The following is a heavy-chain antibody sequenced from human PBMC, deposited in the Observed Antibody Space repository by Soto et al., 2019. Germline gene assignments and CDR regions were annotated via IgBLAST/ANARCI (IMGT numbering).Heavy chain of an antibody. CDR1: GGSISSYY. D-gene: IGHD2-2*01. CDR2: IYTSGST. Sequence: LSLTCTVSGGSISSYYWSWIRQPAGKGLEWIGRIYTSGSTNYNPSLKSRVTMSVDTSKNQFSLKLSSVTAADTAVYYCARACSSNSCYDVFDYWGQGTLVTVS. J-gene: IGHJ4*02. CDR3: ARACSSNSCYDVFDY. V-gene: IGHV4-4*07.